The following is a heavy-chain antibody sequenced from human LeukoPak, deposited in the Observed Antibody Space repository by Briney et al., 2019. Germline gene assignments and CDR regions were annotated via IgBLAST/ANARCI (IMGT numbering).Heavy chain of an antibody. V-gene: IGHV1-2*02. Sequence: ASVKVSCKASGYTFTGYYMHWVRQAPGQGLEWMGWINPNSGGTNYAQKFQGRVTMTGDTSISTAYMELSRLRSDDTAVYYCAKGQLGKGGYYYYYMDVWGKGTTVTVSS. CDR3: AKGQLGKGGYYYYYMDV. J-gene: IGHJ6*03. CDR2: INPNSGGT. CDR1: GYTFTGYY. D-gene: IGHD6-6*01.